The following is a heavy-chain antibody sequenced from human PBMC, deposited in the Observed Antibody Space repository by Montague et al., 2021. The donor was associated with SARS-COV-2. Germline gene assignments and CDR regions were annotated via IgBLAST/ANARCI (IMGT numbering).Heavy chain of an antibody. V-gene: IGHV4-39*01. CDR2: NSGST. CDR3: ATYYDILTGYYIDAFDI. CDR1: GGSISSSSYY. D-gene: IGHD3-9*01. J-gene: IGHJ3*02. Sequence: SETLSLTCTVSGGSISSSSYYWGWIRQPPGKGLEWIGSNSGSTYYNPSLKSRVPISVDTSKNQFSLKLSSVTAADTAVYYCATYYDILTGYYIDAFDIWGQGTMVTVSS.